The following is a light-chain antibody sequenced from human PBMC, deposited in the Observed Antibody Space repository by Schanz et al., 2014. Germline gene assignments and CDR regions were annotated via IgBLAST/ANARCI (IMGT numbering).Light chain of an antibody. Sequence: EIVLTQSPGTLSLSPGERATLSCRASQSLSSSFLAWYQQNPGQAPRLLIYGASSRATGIPDRFSGSGSGPDFTLPISRLEPEDFAVYYCLRYGTSVTFGGGTKVEIK. CDR2: GAS. CDR3: LRYGTSVT. V-gene: IGKV3-20*01. J-gene: IGKJ4*01. CDR1: QSLSSSF.